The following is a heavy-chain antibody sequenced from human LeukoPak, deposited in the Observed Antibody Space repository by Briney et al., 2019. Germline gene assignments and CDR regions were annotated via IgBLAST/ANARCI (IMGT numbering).Heavy chain of an antibody. V-gene: IGHV3-23*01. D-gene: IGHD6-13*01. CDR2: ISGSGGST. CDR1: GFTFSSYG. CDR3: AKDHVGSSWYVDWFDP. Sequence: PGGSLRLSCAASGFTFSSYGMSWVSQAPGKGLEWVSAISGSGGSTYYADSVKGRFTISRDNSKNTLYLQMNSLRAEDTAVYYCAKDHVGSSWYVDWFDPWGQGTLVTVSS. J-gene: IGHJ5*02.